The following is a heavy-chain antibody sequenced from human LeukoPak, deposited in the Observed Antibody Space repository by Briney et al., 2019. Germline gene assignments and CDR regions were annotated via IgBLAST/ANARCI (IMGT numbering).Heavy chain of an antibody. J-gene: IGHJ4*02. CDR1: GYTFTGYY. CDR3: ARGFLGDLDY. Sequence: EASVKVSCKASGYTFTGYYMHWVRQAPGQRLKWMGWINAGTGSTKYSQEFQGRVTITRDTSASTAYMELSSLTSNDMAVYYCARGFLGDLDYWGQGTLVTVSS. D-gene: IGHD3-16*01. CDR2: INAGTGST. V-gene: IGHV1-3*03.